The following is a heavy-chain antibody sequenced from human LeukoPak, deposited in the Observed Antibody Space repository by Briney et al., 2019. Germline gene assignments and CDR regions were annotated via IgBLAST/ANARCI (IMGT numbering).Heavy chain of an antibody. V-gene: IGHV1-3*01. D-gene: IGHD4-17*01. CDR1: GYTFTSYA. CDR2: TNAGNGNT. CDR3: ARDKWDGDYEYYYYGMDV. J-gene: IGHJ6*02. Sequence: ASVKVSCKASGYTFTSYAMHWGRQAPGRRLEWMGWTNAGNGNTKYSQTFQGRVTITRDTSASTAYMELSSLRSEDTAVYYCARDKWDGDYEYYYYGMDVWGQGTTVTVSS.